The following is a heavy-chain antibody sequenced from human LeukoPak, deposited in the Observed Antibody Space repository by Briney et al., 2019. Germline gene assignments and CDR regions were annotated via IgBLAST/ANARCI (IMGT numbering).Heavy chain of an antibody. Sequence: GGSLRLSCVGSGFTFNSYNMNWVRQAPGKGLEWVSYISYRNGPIYYADSVKGRFTISRDDAKNSLYLQMNSLRAEDTAVYYCATRLAASIWGQGTMVTVSS. J-gene: IGHJ3*02. CDR3: ATRLAASI. CDR2: ISYRNGPI. CDR1: GFTFNSYN. V-gene: IGHV3-48*04. D-gene: IGHD6-25*01.